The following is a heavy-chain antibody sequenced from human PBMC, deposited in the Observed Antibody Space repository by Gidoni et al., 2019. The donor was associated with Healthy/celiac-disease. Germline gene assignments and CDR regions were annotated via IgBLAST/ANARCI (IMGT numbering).Heavy chain of an antibody. J-gene: IGHJ4*02. Sequence: EVQLVEPRGGLVKPGGSLRLSCGASGFTFGNAGMSWVRQAPGKGLELVGRIKSKTDGGTTDYAAPVKGRFTISRDDSKNTLYLQMNSLKTEDTAVYYCTTEGGGYGWADYWGQGTLVTVSS. CDR2: IKSKTDGGTT. V-gene: IGHV3-15*01. CDR1: GFTFGNAG. CDR3: TTEGGGYGWADY. D-gene: IGHD5-12*01.